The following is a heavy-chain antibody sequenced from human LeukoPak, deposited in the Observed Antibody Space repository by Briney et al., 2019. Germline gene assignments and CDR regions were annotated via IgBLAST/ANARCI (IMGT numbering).Heavy chain of an antibody. CDR3: ASARATAMEDNWFDP. J-gene: IGHJ5*02. CDR2: ISGYNGNA. V-gene: IGHV1-18*01. CDR1: GYSFTNYG. Sequence: ASVKVSCKASGYSFTNYGFSWVRQAPGQGLEWMGWISGYNGNANYAQKFQGRVTITADESTSTAYMELSSLRSEDTAFYYCASARATAMEDNWFDPWGQGTLVTVSS. D-gene: IGHD5-18*01.